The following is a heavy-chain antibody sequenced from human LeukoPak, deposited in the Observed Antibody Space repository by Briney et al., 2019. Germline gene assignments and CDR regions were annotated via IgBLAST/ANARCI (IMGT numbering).Heavy chain of an antibody. D-gene: IGHD1-1*01. Sequence: PGGSLRLSCAASGFTFSSYEMNWVRQAPGKGLEWVSYISSCGSTIYYADSVKGRFTISRDNAKNSLYLQMNSLRAEDTAVYYCARQLGEIEYYYYYMDVWGKGTTVTVSS. CDR2: ISSCGSTI. J-gene: IGHJ6*03. CDR1: GFTFSSYE. CDR3: ARQLGEIEYYYYYMDV. V-gene: IGHV3-48*03.